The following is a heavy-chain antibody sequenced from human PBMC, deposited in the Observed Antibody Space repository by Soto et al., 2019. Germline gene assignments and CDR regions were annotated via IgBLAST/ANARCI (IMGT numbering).Heavy chain of an antibody. CDR3: VGIVMVINAFVDP. V-gene: IGHV4-59*08. J-gene: IGHJ5*02. Sequence: SETLSLTCTVSGGSISSYYWSWIRQPPGKGLEWIGYIYYSGSTNYNPSLKSRVTISVDTSKNQFSLKLSSVTAADTAVYYCVGIVMVINAFVDPWGQGTLVTVSS. CDR2: IYYSGST. CDR1: GGSISSYY. D-gene: IGHD3-22*01.